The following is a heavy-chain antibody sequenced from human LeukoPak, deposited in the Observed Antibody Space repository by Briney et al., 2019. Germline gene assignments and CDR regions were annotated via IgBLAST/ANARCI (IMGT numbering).Heavy chain of an antibody. CDR2: INHSGST. J-gene: IGHJ5*02. V-gene: IGHV4-34*01. D-gene: IGHD6-6*01. CDR1: GFTFSSYE. CDR3: ARGGQQLVRGARKVNWFDP. Sequence: GSLRLSCAASGFTFSSYEMNWVRQAPGKGLVWIGEINHSGSTNYNPSLKSRVTISVDTSKNQFSLKLSSVTAADTAVYYCARGGQQLVRGARKVNWFDPWGQGTLVTVSS.